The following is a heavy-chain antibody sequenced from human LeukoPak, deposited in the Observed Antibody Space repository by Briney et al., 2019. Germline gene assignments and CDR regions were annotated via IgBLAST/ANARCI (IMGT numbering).Heavy chain of an antibody. CDR1: GFTFSSYA. CDR3: AKDFRYCSGGTCYLPFDS. Sequence: GGSLRLSCAASGFTFSSYAMSWVRQAPGKGLEWVSGISVSGGSTFYADSVKGRFTISRDNSKNTLYLQMNSLRAEDTAVYYCAKDFRYCSGGTCYLPFDSWGQGTLVTVSS. V-gene: IGHV3-23*01. D-gene: IGHD2-15*01. CDR2: ISVSGGST. J-gene: IGHJ4*02.